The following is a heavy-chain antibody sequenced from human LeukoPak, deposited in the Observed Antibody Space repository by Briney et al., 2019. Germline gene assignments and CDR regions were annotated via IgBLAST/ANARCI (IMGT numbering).Heavy chain of an antibody. Sequence: PGRSLRLSCTTSGFTFSHYAMHWVRQPPGKGLEWEAVIWNDGSDKYYGDSVKGRFTISRDNPKKTVYLQLSSLRVEDTAVYYCAKDAERGFDFSNFLQSWGQGTLVTVCS. J-gene: IGHJ4*02. D-gene: IGHD4-11*01. CDR1: GFTFSHYA. CDR2: IWNDGSDK. V-gene: IGHV3-33*06. CDR3: AKDAERGFDFSNFLQS.